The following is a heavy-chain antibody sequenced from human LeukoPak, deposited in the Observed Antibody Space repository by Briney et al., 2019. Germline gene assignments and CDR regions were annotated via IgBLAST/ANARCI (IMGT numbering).Heavy chain of an antibody. Sequence: GGSLRLSCAASGFNFGSYSMTWVRQAPGKGLEWVSVISADSATTFYADSVKGRFTISRDNSKNTLYLQMNSLRAEDTAVYYCARATGMYDILTGTTFDAFDIWGQGTMVTVSS. J-gene: IGHJ3*02. V-gene: IGHV3-23*01. D-gene: IGHD3-9*01. CDR1: GFNFGSYS. CDR3: ARATGMYDILTGTTFDAFDI. CDR2: ISADSATT.